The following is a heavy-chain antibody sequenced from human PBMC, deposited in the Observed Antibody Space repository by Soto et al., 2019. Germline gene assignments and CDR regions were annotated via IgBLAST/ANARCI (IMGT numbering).Heavy chain of an antibody. Sequence: ASVKVSCKASGYTFTSYYMHWVRQAPGQGLEWMGIINPSGGSTSYAQKFQGRVTMTRDTSTSTVYMELSSLRSEDTAVYYCAGVFTYYDFWSGYGAFDIWGQGTMVTVSS. CDR1: GYTFTSYY. CDR3: AGVFTYYDFWSGYGAFDI. J-gene: IGHJ3*02. D-gene: IGHD3-3*01. V-gene: IGHV1-46*03. CDR2: INPSGGST.